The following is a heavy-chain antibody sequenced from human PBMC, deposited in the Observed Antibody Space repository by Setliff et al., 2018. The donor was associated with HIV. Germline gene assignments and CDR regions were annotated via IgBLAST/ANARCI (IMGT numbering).Heavy chain of an antibody. D-gene: IGHD6-13*01. CDR2: IYTTGST. V-gene: IGHV4-4*09. Sequence: SETLSLTCTVSGDSISNYYWSWVRQPPGKGLEWIGYIYTTGSTNYNPSLKSRVTMSVDTSKNQFSLRLTSVTAADTAVYFCAREYLAVGTRWFDPWGQGTLVTVSS. CDR3: AREYLAVGTRWFDP. CDR1: GDSISNYY. J-gene: IGHJ5*02.